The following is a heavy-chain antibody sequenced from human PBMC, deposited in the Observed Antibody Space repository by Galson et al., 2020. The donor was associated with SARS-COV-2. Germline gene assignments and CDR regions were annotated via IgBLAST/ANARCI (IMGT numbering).Heavy chain of an antibody. CDR2: IYYSGST. CDR3: ARARYYDSSRPGAFDI. V-gene: IGHV4-31*03. J-gene: IGHJ3*02. D-gene: IGHD3-22*01. CDR1: GGSISSGGYY. Sequence: SETLSLTCTVSGGSISSGGYYWSWIRQHPGKGLECIGYIYYSGSTYYNPSLKSRVTISVDTSKNQFSLKLSSVTAADTAVYYCARARYYDSSRPGAFDIWGQGTMVTVSS.